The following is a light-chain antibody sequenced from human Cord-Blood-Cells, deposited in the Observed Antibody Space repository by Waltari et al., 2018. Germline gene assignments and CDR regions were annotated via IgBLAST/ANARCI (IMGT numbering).Light chain of an antibody. CDR3: QQRSNWP. J-gene: IGKJ4*01. CDR1: QSVSSY. CDR2: DAS. V-gene: IGKV3-11*01. Sequence: EIVLTRSPATLSLSPGERATLSCRASQSVSSYLAWYQQKPGQAPRLLIYDASNRATGIPARFSGSGSGTDFTLTISSLEPEDFAVYYCQQRSNWPFGGGTKVGIK.